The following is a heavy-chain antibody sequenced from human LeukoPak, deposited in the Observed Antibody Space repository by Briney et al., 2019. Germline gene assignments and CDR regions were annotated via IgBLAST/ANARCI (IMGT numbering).Heavy chain of an antibody. D-gene: IGHD4-17*01. V-gene: IGHV3-30*03. CDR3: AMRYGDYVVN. Sequence: PGRSLRLSCAASGFTFSSYGMHWVRQAPGKGLEWVAVISYDGSNKYYADSVKGRFTISRDSSKNTLYLQMNSLRAEDTAVYYCAMRYGDYVVNWGQGTRVTVSS. CDR2: ISYDGSNK. CDR1: GFTFSSYG. J-gene: IGHJ4*02.